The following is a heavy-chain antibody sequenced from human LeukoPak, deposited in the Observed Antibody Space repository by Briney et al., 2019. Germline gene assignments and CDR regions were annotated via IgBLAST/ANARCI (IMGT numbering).Heavy chain of an antibody. CDR1: GDGVSNNSVA. CDR2: TFYRSRWYY. Sequence: SQTLSLTFVISGDGVSNNSVAWNWIRQSQSRGLEGLGRTFYRSRWYYDYATSVRDRVTITPDTYKNEFSLQLRSVTPDDTAMYYCARDWEGVRYDYWGQGNLVTVSS. J-gene: IGHJ4*02. D-gene: IGHD1-26*01. CDR3: ARDWEGVRYDY. V-gene: IGHV6-1*01.